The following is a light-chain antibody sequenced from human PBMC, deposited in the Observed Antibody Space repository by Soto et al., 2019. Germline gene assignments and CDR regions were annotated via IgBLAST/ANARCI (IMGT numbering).Light chain of an antibody. V-gene: IGKV3-15*01. CDR2: GAS. Sequence: EIVMTQSPATLSVSPGERATLSCRASQSVSSNLAWYQQKPGQAPRLLIYGASTRATGIPARFSGSGSGTEFTLTISSLQSEDFAVYYCQQYNNWWTFGPGTKVEF. J-gene: IGKJ1*01. CDR3: QQYNNWWT. CDR1: QSVSSN.